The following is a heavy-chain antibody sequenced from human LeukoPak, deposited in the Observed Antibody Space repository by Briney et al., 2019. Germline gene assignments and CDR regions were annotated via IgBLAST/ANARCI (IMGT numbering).Heavy chain of an antibody. Sequence: ASVKVSCKASGYTFTSYYMHWVRQAPGQGPEWMGIINPSGGSTSYAQKFQGRVTMTRDTSTSTVYMELSSLRSEDTAVYYCARDFDSSGYYYYYGMDVWGQGTMVTVSS. J-gene: IGHJ6*02. CDR2: INPSGGST. D-gene: IGHD3-22*01. CDR3: ARDFDSSGYYYYYGMDV. V-gene: IGHV1-46*01. CDR1: GYTFTSYY.